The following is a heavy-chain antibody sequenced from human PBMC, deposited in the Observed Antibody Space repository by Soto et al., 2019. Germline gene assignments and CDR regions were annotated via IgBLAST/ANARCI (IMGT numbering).Heavy chain of an antibody. D-gene: IGHD2-2*01. CDR1: GFTVSSNY. V-gene: IGHV3-66*01. Sequence: GGSLRLSCAASGFTVSSNYMSWVRQAPGKGLEWVSVIYSGGSTYYADSVKGRFTISRDNSKNTLYLQMNSLRAEDTAVYYCASVTVVPAALYWYFDLWGRGTLVTVSS. CDR2: IYSGGST. CDR3: ASVTVVPAALYWYFDL. J-gene: IGHJ2*01.